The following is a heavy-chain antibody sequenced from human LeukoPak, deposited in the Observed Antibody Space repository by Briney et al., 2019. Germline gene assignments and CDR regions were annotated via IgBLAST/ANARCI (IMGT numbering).Heavy chain of an antibody. V-gene: IGHV3-23*01. J-gene: IGHJ4*02. D-gene: IGHD3-10*01. Sequence: PGGSLRLSCAASGFTFSSYGMSWVRQAPGKGLEWVSAISGSGGSTYYADSVKGRFTISRGNSKNTLYLQMNSLRAEDTAVYYCAKETYLRITMVRGVIDYWGQGTLVTVSS. CDR3: AKETYLRITMVRGVIDY. CDR2: ISGSGGST. CDR1: GFTFSSYG.